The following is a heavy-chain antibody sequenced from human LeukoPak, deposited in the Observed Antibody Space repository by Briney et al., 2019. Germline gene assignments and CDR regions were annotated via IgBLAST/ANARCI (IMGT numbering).Heavy chain of an antibody. CDR3: ARGPGIAAAGTIDY. CDR2: IYYSGSI. V-gene: IGHV4-59*01. J-gene: IGHJ4*02. Sequence: SETLSLTCTVSGGSISSYYWSWIRQPPGKGLEWIGYIYYSGSINYNPSLKSRVTISVDTSKNQFSLKLSSVTAADTAVYYCARGPGIAAAGTIDYWGQGTLVTVSS. CDR1: GGSISSYY. D-gene: IGHD6-13*01.